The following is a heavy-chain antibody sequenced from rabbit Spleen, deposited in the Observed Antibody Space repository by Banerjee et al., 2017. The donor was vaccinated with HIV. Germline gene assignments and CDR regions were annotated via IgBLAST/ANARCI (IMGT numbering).Heavy chain of an antibody. Sequence: QLVESRGGLVQPGGSLKLSCTASGFSLSSYYMNWVRQAPGKGLEWIGYIDPVFGITYYANWVNGRFSISRENAQNTVFLQMTSLTAADTATYFCARDGAGGSYFALWGPGTLV. CDR1: GFSLSSYY. CDR2: IDPVFGIT. CDR3: ARDGAGGSYFAL. V-gene: IGHV1S7*01. D-gene: IGHD8-1*01. J-gene: IGHJ4*01.